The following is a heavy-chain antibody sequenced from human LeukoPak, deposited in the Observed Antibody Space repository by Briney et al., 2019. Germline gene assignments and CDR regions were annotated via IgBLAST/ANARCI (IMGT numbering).Heavy chain of an antibody. D-gene: IGHD3-9*01. CDR3: AREWYYDILTGYYRSAFDY. J-gene: IGHJ4*02. Sequence: PSETLSLTCAVYGGSFRGYYWSWIRQPPGKGLEWIGEINHSGSTNYNPSLKSRVTISVDTSKNQFSLKLCSVTAADTAVYYCAREWYYDILTGYYRSAFDYWGQGTLVTVSS. V-gene: IGHV4-34*01. CDR1: GGSFRGYY. CDR2: INHSGST.